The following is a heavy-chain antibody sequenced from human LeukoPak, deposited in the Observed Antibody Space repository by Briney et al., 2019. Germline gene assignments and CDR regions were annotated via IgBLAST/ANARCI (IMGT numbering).Heavy chain of an antibody. J-gene: IGHJ5*02. CDR2: IKQDGSEK. CDR1: GFTFSSYW. CDR3: ARDLRLFSVGLKNWFDP. V-gene: IGHV3-7*01. D-gene: IGHD2-21*01. Sequence: GGSLRLSCAASGFTFSSYWMSWVRQAPGKGLEWVADIKQDGSEKYYVDSVKGRFTISRDNAKNSLYLQMNSLRAEDTAVYYCARDLRLFSVGLKNWFDPWGQGTLVTVPS.